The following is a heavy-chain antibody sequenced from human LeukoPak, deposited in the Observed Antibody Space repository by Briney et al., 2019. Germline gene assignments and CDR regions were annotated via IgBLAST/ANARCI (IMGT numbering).Heavy chain of an antibody. CDR3: ARENWNDVYEGSDY. Sequence: GASVKVSCKASGYTFTSYGISWVRQAPGQGLEWMGWISAYNGNTNYAQKLQGRVTMTTDTSTSTAYMELRSLRSDDTAVYYCARENWNDVYEGSDYWGQGTLVTVSS. J-gene: IGHJ4*02. CDR1: GYTFTSYG. CDR2: ISAYNGNT. D-gene: IGHD1-1*01. V-gene: IGHV1-18*01.